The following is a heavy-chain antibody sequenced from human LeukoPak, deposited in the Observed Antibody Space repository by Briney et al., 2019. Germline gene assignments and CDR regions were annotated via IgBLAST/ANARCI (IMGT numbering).Heavy chain of an antibody. CDR3: ARGYGGKVDY. CDR1: GGSISSSSYY. J-gene: IGHJ4*02. D-gene: IGHD4-23*01. CDR2: IYYSGST. Sequence: PSETLSLTCTVSGGSISSSSYYWGWIRQPPGKGLEWIGSIYYSGSTYYNPSLKSRVTISVDTSKNQFSLKLSSVTAADTAVYYCARGYGGKVDYWGQGTLVTVSS. V-gene: IGHV4-39*07.